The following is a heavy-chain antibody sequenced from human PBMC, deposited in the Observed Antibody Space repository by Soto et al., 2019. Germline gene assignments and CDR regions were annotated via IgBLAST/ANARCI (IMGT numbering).Heavy chain of an antibody. D-gene: IGHD3-16*01. CDR3: AKDRRAGGNSAFYFDF. J-gene: IGHJ4*02. CDR1: GFTFSSYG. V-gene: IGHV3-23*01. CDR2: ISATGGGT. Sequence: GALRLSCAASGFTFSSYGMHWVRQAPGKGLEWVAVISATGGGTYYADSVKGRFTISRDNSHNTLYLQVHSLTAEDTAVYYCAKDRRAGGNSAFYFDFWGQGAQVTVS.